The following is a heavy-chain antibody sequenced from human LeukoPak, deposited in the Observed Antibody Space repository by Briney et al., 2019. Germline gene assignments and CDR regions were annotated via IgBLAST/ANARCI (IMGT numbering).Heavy chain of an antibody. J-gene: IGHJ4*02. CDR2: ISGSGGST. Sequence: GGSLRLSCAASGFTFSSYAMSWVRQAPGKGLEWVSAISGSGGSTYYADSVKGRFTISRDNAKNSLYLQMNSLRAEDTALYYCAKVPRTNHDNFFDYWGQGTLVTVSS. CDR3: AKVPRTNHDNFFDY. CDR1: GFTFSSYA. D-gene: IGHD2-8*01. V-gene: IGHV3-23*01.